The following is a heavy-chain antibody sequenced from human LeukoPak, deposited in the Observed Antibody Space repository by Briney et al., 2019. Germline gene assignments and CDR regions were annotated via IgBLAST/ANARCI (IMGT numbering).Heavy chain of an antibody. V-gene: IGHV3-21*01. CDR1: GFTFSSYS. CDR3: ATTYYDFWSGYSTGDY. Sequence: GGSLRLSCAASGFTFSSYSMNWVRQAPGKGLEWVSSISSSSSYIYYADSVKGRFTISRDNSKNTLYLQMNTLRAEDTAVYYCATTYYDFWSGYSTGDYWGQGTLVTVSS. J-gene: IGHJ4*02. D-gene: IGHD3-3*01. CDR2: ISSSSSYI.